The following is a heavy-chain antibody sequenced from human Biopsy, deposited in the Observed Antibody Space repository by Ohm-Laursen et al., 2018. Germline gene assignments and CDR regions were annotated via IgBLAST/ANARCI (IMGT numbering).Heavy chain of an antibody. Sequence: SETLSLTCTVSGDSISSYYWSWIRQSPGKGLQWIGYVYYTGSTDYNPSLKSRVTISIDTSKNQFSLKLNSMTTADTAVYYCARGQDYGGNKAFDIWGQGTKVTVSP. D-gene: IGHD4-23*01. J-gene: IGHJ3*02. V-gene: IGHV4-59*01. CDR2: VYYTGST. CDR1: GDSISSYY. CDR3: ARGQDYGGNKAFDI.